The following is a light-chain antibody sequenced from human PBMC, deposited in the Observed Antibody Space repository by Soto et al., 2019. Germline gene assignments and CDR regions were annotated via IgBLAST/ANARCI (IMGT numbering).Light chain of an antibody. CDR1: QSVSSN. V-gene: IGKV3-15*01. CDR3: PQYRHWSLT. J-gene: IGKJ4*01. Sequence: EIVMTQSPATLSVSPGERATLSCRASQSVSSNLAWYQQKPGQAPRLLIHGASTRATGIPARFSGSGSGTECSSTISGLPSEGVAVYYCPQYRHWSLTFGGGTKVEIK. CDR2: GAS.